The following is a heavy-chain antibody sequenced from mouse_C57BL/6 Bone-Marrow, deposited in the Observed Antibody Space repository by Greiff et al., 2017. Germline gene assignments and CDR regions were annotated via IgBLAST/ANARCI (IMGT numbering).Heavy chain of an antibody. CDR2: INPSNGGT. J-gene: IGHJ1*03. Sequence: VQLQHPGAELVKPGASVKMSCKASGYTFTSYWITWVKQRPGQGLEWIGNINPSNGGTNYNEKFKSKATLTVDKSSSTAYMQLSSLTSEDSAVYYCARRSNYSWYFDVWGTGTTVTVSS. CDR3: ARRSNYSWYFDV. CDR1: GYTFTSYW. D-gene: IGHD2-5*01. V-gene: IGHV1-53*01.